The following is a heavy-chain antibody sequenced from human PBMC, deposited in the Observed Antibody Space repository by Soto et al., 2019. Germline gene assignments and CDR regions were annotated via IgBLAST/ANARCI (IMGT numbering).Heavy chain of an antibody. CDR1: GFTFGTTD. CDR3: VKNSGWFNT. CDR2: IDGRGGIT. J-gene: IGHJ5*02. V-gene: IGHV3-23*01. D-gene: IGHD3-10*01. Sequence: QLLQSGGGLVQPGGSLTLSCAASGFTFGTTDMSWVRQAPGEGLEWVSTIDGRGGITYYADSVKGRFTISRDNSRNTVYLQMNSLRGDDTALYYCVKNSGWFNTWGQGARVTVSS.